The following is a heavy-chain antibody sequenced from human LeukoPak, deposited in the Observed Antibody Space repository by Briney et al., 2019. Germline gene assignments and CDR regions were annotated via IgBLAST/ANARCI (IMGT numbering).Heavy chain of an antibody. CDR2: INTNTGNP. CDR3: ARRGISWYDY. V-gene: IGHV7-4-1*02. CDR1: GYTFTSYA. J-gene: IGHJ4*02. Sequence: ASVKVSCKASGYTFTSYAMNWVRQAPGQGLEWMGWINTNTGNPTYAQGFTGRFVFSLDTSVSTAYLEISSLKGEDSAVYYCARRGISWYDYWGQGTLVTVSS. D-gene: IGHD6-13*01.